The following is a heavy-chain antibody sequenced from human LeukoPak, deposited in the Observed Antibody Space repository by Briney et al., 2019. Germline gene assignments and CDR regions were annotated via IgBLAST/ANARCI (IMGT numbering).Heavy chain of an antibody. Sequence: SQTLSLTCGISGDSVSSKSGGWNWIRQSPSRGLEWLGRTYYTSKWYNEYAVSMKSRITINSDKSKNQLSLHLDSVTPEDTAVYYCAREQLWSGPNRFDSWGQGTLVTVSS. CDR1: GDSVSSKSGG. CDR2: TYYTSKWYN. J-gene: IGHJ5*01. CDR3: AREQLWSGPNRFDS. V-gene: IGHV6-1*01. D-gene: IGHD3-10*02.